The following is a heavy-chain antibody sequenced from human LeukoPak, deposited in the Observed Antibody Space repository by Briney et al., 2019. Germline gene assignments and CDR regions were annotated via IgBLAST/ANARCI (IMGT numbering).Heavy chain of an antibody. CDR1: GFNFKNYG. D-gene: IGHD3-22*01. CDR3: ARDKPPPYYYDSSGIFDY. CDR2: IWYDGSNK. J-gene: IGHJ4*02. Sequence: PGGSLRLSCAASGFNFKNYGMHWVRQAPGKGLEWVAVIWYDGSNKYYADSVKGRFTISRDNSKNTLYLQMNSLRAEDTAVYYCARDKPPPYYYDSSGIFDYWGQGTLVTVSS. V-gene: IGHV3-33*01.